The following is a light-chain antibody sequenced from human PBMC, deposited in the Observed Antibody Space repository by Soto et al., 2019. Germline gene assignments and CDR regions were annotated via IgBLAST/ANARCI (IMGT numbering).Light chain of an antibody. V-gene: IGLV4-69*01. CDR2: TNSDGNH. CDR3: QTWDTDIAV. CDR1: SGHNNYA. J-gene: IGLJ3*02. Sequence: QLVLTQSPSDSASLGASVKLTCTLSSGHNNYAIAWHQLQPEKGPRFLMKTNSDGNHMKGDGIPDRFSGSTSGAERHLTISRLQSDDEADYYCQTWDTDIAVFGGGTKVTVL.